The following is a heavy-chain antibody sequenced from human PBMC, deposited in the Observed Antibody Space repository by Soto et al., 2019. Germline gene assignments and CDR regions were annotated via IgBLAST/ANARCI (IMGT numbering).Heavy chain of an antibody. CDR3: ARDGRIVRHAAPGDYYYYGMDV. Sequence: GESLKISCAASGFTFSSYGMHWVRQAPGKGLEWVAVIWYDGSNKYYADSVKGRFTISRDNSKNTLYLQMNSLRAEDTAVYYCARDGRIVRHAAPGDYYYYGMDVWGQGTTVTVSS. D-gene: IGHD2-15*01. J-gene: IGHJ6*02. CDR2: IWYDGSNK. V-gene: IGHV3-33*01. CDR1: GFTFSSYG.